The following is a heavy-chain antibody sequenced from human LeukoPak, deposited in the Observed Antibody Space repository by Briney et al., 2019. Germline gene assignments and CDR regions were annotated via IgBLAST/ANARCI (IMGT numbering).Heavy chain of an antibody. CDR2: IYPDGPDT. D-gene: IGHD6-19*01. J-gene: IGHJ5*02. CDR3: ARLVSGQRPWFDP. V-gene: IGHV5-51*01. CDR1: GYSFTSYW. Sequence: GESLKISCKGSGYSFTSYWIGWVRQMPGRGLEWMGTIYPDGPDTRYSPSFQGQVTISVDKSITTAYLQWSSLKASDTGMYYCARLVSGQRPWFDPWGQGTLVTVSS.